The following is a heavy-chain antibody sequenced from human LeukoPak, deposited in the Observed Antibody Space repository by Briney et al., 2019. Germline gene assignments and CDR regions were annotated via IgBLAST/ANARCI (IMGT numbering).Heavy chain of an antibody. J-gene: IGHJ4*02. CDR3: AKDRAGGYYGSGSRFDY. V-gene: IGHV3-7*03. CDR1: GFTFSSYW. Sequence: GGSLRLSCAASGFTFSSYWMSWVRQPPGKGLEWVANIKRDGSERYYVDSVKGRFAISRDNAKNSLYLQMNSLRAEDTALYYCAKDRAGGYYGSGSRFDYWGQGTLVTVSS. D-gene: IGHD3-10*01. CDR2: IKRDGSER.